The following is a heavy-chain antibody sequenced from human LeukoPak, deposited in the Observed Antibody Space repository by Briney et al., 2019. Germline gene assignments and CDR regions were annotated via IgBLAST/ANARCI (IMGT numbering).Heavy chain of an antibody. CDR2: IYYSGNT. CDR1: GGSISGYY. Sequence: PSETLSLTCTVSGGSISGYYWSWIRQPPGRGLEWIGYIYYSGNTNYNPSLKSRVTISFDTPKSQFSLRLSSVTAADTAVYYCARHNHYDGSGYSHLDYWGRGTLVTVSS. D-gene: IGHD3-22*01. V-gene: IGHV4-59*08. J-gene: IGHJ4*02. CDR3: ARHNHYDGSGYSHLDY.